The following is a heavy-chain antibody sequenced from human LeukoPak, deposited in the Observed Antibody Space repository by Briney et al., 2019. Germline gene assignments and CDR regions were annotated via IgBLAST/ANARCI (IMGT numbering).Heavy chain of an antibody. CDR2: IYYSGST. CDR1: GGSISSSSYY. D-gene: IGHD3-3*01. CDR3: ARLPTRRSNGIFGVVPNWFDP. Sequence: RSSETLSLTCTVSGGSISSSSYYWGWIRQPPGKGLEWIGSIYYSGSTYYNLSLKSRVTISVDTSMNQFSLKLSSVTAADTAVYYCARLPTRRSNGIFGVVPNWFDPWGQGTLVTVSS. V-gene: IGHV4-39*01. J-gene: IGHJ5*02.